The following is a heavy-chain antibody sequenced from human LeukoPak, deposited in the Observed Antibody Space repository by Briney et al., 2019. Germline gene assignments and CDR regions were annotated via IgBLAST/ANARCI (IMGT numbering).Heavy chain of an antibody. D-gene: IGHD5/OR15-5a*01. J-gene: IGHJ6*04. CDR1: GYSISSDYY. CDR2: FYHSGIT. Sequence: SETLSLTCTVSGYSISSDYYWGWIRQPPGKGLQWIGTFYHSGITYYNPSLKNRVTISVDTSKNQFSLKLSSVTAADTAVYYCARDRTGYSVLDVWGKGTTVTVSS. V-gene: IGHV4-38-2*02. CDR3: ARDRTGYSVLDV.